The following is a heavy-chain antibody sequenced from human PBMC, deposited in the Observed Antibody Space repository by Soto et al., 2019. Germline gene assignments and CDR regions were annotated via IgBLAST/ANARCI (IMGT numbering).Heavy chain of an antibody. CDR1: GGSISSGGYY. J-gene: IGHJ4*02. Sequence: PSETLSLTCTVSGGSISSGGYYWSWIRQHPGKGLEWIGCIYYSGSTYYNPSLKSRVTISVDTSKNQFSLKLSSVTAADTAVYYCARASRYCSGGSCHYFDYWGQGTLVTVSS. D-gene: IGHD2-15*01. CDR3: ARASRYCSGGSCHYFDY. V-gene: IGHV4-39*01. CDR2: IYYSGST.